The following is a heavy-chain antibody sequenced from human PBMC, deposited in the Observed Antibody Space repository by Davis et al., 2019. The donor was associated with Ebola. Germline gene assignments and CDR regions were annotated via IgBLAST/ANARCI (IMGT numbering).Heavy chain of an antibody. Sequence: LRLSCTVSGGSISSGDYYWSWIRQPPGKGLEWIGYIYYSGNTDYNPSLKSRVTMSVDTSKNQFSLKLSSVTAADTAVYYCARGHILTGSIWGQGTLVTVSS. CDR2: IYYSGNT. CDR3: ARGHILTGSI. J-gene: IGHJ4*02. CDR1: GGSISSGDYY. D-gene: IGHD3-9*01. V-gene: IGHV4-30-4*08.